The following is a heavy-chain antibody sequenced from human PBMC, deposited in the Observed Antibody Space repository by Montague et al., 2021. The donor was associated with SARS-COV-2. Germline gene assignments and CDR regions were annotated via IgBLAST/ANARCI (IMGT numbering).Heavy chain of an antibody. J-gene: IGHJ6*02. CDR1: GFSFRNYG. CDR3: ARDRLDILSPGRGMDV. Sequence: SLRLSCAASGFSFRNYGMNWVCQAPGKGLEWVVVIWFDGRKKYYADSVEGRFTVSRDNSKNTLYLEMNSLRAEDTGVYYCARDRLDILSPGRGMDVWGQGTTVTVSS. CDR2: IWFDGRKK. D-gene: IGHD3-9*01. V-gene: IGHV3-33*01.